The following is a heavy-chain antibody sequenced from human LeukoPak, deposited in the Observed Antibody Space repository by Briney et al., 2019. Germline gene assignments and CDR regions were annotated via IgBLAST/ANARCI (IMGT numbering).Heavy chain of an antibody. D-gene: IGHD7-27*01. CDR2: INPNSGVT. CDR1: GYTDSGYY. CDR3: ASHWDATLMGLDY. J-gene: IGHJ4*02. V-gene: IGHV1-2*02. Sequence: ASVKVSCKASGYTDSGYYMHWVRQAPGQGLEWMGWINPNSGVTNYAQKFQGRVTLTRDTSITTAYMELSGLRSDDTAVYYCASHWDATLMGLDYWGQGTLVTVSS.